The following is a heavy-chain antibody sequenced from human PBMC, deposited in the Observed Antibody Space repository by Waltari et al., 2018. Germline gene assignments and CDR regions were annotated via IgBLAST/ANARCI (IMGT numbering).Heavy chain of an antibody. V-gene: IGHV1-2*02. CDR3: ARGGWELLLSTFDY. J-gene: IGHJ4*02. D-gene: IGHD1-26*01. Sequence: PGQGLEWMGWINPNSGGTNYAQKFQGRVTMTRDTSISTAYMELSRLRSDDTAVYYCARGGWELLLSTFDYWGQGTLVTVSS. CDR2: INPNSGGT.